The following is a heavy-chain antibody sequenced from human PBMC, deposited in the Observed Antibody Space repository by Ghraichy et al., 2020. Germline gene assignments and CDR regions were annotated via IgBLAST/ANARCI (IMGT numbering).Heavy chain of an antibody. J-gene: IGHJ4*02. D-gene: IGHD3-10*01. CDR1: GGSISSYY. CDR2: IYASGST. Sequence: LSLTCTVSGGSISSYYWSWIRQPPGKGLEWIGYIYASGSTSYNPSLKSRVTISVDTSKNHFSLRLSSVTAADTAVYYCARQILVRGVLGYYFDYWGQGNLVTVSS. V-gene: IGHV4-4*09. CDR3: ARQILVRGVLGYYFDY.